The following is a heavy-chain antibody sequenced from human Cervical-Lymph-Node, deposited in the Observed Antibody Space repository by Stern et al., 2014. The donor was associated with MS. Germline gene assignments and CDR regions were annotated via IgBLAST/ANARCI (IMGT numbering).Heavy chain of an antibody. CDR3: ARGPRELRHLYYYGMDV. Sequence: QVQLVESGAEVKKPGSSVKVSCKASGGTFSSYAIRWVRQAPGQGLEWMGGIIPIFGIANYAEKVQGRVTITADNSTSTPYMELSSLSCEATAVYSWARGPRELRHLYYYGMDVWGQGTTVTVSS. D-gene: IGHD1-7*01. CDR2: IIPIFGIA. J-gene: IGHJ6*02. V-gene: IGHV1-69*17. CDR1: GGTFSSYA.